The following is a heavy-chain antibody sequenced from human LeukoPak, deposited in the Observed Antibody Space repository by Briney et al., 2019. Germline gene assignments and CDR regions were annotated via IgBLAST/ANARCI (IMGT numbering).Heavy chain of an antibody. CDR1: GASFSGYY. CDR3: ARGGCSSTSCPYSDWFDP. CDR2: INHSGST. D-gene: IGHD2-2*01. V-gene: IGHV4-34*01. J-gene: IGHJ5*02. Sequence: PSETLSLTCAVYGASFSGYYWGWIRQPPGKGLEWIGEINHSGSTNYNPSLKSRVTISVDTSKNQFSLKLSSVTAADTAVYYCARGGCSSTSCPYSDWFDPWGQGTLVTVSS.